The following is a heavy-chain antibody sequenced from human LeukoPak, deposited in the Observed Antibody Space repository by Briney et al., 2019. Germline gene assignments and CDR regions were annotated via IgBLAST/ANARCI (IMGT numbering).Heavy chain of an antibody. CDR2: IAFDGSNS. CDR3: SRGRYGDYSRSGYYYGMDV. J-gene: IGHJ6*02. CDR1: GFTFSSYA. V-gene: IGHV3-30-3*01. D-gene: IGHD4-17*01. Sequence: GGSLRLSCVASGFTFSSYAMHWVRQAPGKGLEWVAVIAFDGSNSLYADSVKGRFTISRDISKSTLYLEMNSLKAEDSAIYYCSRGRYGDYSRSGYYYGMDVWGQGTTVTVSS.